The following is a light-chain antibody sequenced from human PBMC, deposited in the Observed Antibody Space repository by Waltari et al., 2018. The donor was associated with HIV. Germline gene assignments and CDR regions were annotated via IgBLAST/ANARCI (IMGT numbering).Light chain of an antibody. Sequence: QSVLTQPPSVSGAPGQRVTISCTGSSSNIGAGYDLHWNQQLPGTAPKLLIYANINRPSGVPDRFSGSKSGSSASLAITGLQAEDEAHYYCQSFDSSLTTSGVIFGGGTKLTVL. CDR1: SSNIGAGYD. CDR2: ANI. V-gene: IGLV1-40*01. CDR3: QSFDSSLTTSGVI. J-gene: IGLJ2*01.